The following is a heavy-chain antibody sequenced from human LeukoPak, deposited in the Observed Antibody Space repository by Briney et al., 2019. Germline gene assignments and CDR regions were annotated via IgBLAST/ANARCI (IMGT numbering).Heavy chain of an antibody. D-gene: IGHD6-19*01. CDR2: ISGSGGST. CDR1: A. CDR3: AKDNIRYSSGWYYDY. V-gene: IGHV3-23*01. J-gene: IGHJ4*02. Sequence: AXSWVRXAPGKGLEWVSAISGSGGSTYYADSVKGRFTISRDNSKNTLYLQMNSLRAEDTAVYYCAKDNIRYSSGWYYDYWGQGTLVTVSS.